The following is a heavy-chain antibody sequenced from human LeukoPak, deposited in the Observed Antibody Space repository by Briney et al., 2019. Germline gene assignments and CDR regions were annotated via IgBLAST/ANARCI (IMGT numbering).Heavy chain of an antibody. D-gene: IGHD5-18*01. J-gene: IGHJ4*02. CDR3: ARDRRGYSYGFDY. CDR1: GFTLSDYY. V-gene: IGHV3-11*04. CDR2: ISSSGSTI. Sequence: GGSLRLSCAASGFTLSDYYMSWIRQAPGKGLEWVSYISSSGSTIYYADSVKGQFTISRDNAKNSLYLQMNSLRAEDTAVYYCARDRRGYSYGFDYWGQGTLVTVSS.